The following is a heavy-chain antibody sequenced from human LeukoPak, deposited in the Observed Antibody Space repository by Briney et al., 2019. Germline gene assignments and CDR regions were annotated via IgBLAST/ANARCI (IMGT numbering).Heavy chain of an antibody. CDR3: ARRELLGYSYGLGAFNV. J-gene: IGHJ3*01. Sequence: GGSLRLSCAASGFTFSSYGMHWVRQAPGKGLEWVAVIWYDGSNKYYADSVKGRFTISRDSSKNTLYLQMNSLRAEDTAVYYCARRELLGYSYGLGAFNVWGQGTMVTVSS. V-gene: IGHV3-33*01. CDR2: IWYDGSNK. CDR1: GFTFSSYG. D-gene: IGHD5-18*01.